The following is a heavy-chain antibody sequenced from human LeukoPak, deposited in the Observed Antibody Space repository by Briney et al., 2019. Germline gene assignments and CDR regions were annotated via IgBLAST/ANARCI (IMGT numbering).Heavy chain of an antibody. CDR2: ISYDGSNK. V-gene: IGHV3-30-3*01. J-gene: IGHJ4*02. CDR3: AKEDRYGAKNY. Sequence: GRSLRLSCAASGFTFSSYAMHWVRQAPGKGLEWVAVISYDGSNKYYADSVKGRFTISRDNSKNTLYLQMNSLRAEDTAVYYCAKEDRYGAKNYWGQGTLVTVSP. CDR1: GFTFSSYA. D-gene: IGHD4-17*01.